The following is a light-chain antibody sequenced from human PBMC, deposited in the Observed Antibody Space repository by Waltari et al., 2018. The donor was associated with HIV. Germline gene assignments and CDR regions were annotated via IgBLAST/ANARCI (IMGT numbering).Light chain of an antibody. CDR1: SSDVGGYNY. V-gene: IGLV2-14*01. CDR3: SSYTSSISYV. J-gene: IGLJ1*01. CDR2: EVS. Sequence: QSALAQPASVPGSPGQSITISCTGTSSDVGGYNYVSRYQQHPGKAPKLMIYEVSNRPSGVSNRFSGSKSGNTASLTISGLQAEDEADYYCSSYTSSISYVFGTGTKVTVL.